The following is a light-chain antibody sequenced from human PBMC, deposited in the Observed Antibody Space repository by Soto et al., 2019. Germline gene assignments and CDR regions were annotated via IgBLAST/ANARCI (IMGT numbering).Light chain of an antibody. V-gene: IGLV2-14*01. CDR3: NADKRSTAYV. Sequence: LTQPASVSGSPGQSITLSCTGASSDVGRYNYVSWYQLHPGKAPQLIIYEVSNRPSGVSNRFSGSKSGNTASPTISGLRDEGEADYYCNADKRSTAYVFGAGTKGTV. J-gene: IGLJ1*01. CDR1: SSDVGRYNY. CDR2: EVS.